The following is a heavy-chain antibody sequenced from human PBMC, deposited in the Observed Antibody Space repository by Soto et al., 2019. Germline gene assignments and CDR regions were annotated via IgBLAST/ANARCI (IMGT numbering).Heavy chain of an antibody. CDR1: GFTFSSYA. D-gene: IGHD1-26*01. V-gene: IGHV3-23*01. Sequence: GGSLRLSCAASGFTFSSYAMSWVRQAPGKGLEWVSAISGSGGSTYYADSVKGRFTISRDNSKNTLYLQMNSLRAEDTAVYYCAKAAFRGELHYYYYYGMDVWGQGTTVTVSS. CDR2: ISGSGGST. J-gene: IGHJ6*02. CDR3: AKAAFRGELHYYYYYGMDV.